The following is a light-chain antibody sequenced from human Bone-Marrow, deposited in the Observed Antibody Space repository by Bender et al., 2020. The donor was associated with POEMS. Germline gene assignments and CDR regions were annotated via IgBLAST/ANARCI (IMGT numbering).Light chain of an antibody. Sequence: QSVLTQPPSASGTPGQRVIISCSGSSSNIVTNPVNRYQHLPGTAPKVLIYNTNQRPSGVPDRFSGSKSGTSASLAISALQSEDEGDYYCATWHDSLNGWVFGGGTKLAVL. CDR2: NTN. V-gene: IGLV1-44*01. J-gene: IGLJ3*02. CDR3: ATWHDSLNGWV. CDR1: SSNIVTNP.